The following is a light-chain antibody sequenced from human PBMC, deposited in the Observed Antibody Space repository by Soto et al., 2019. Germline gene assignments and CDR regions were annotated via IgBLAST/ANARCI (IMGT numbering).Light chain of an antibody. Sequence: IAMMQSPATLSVSPGERATLSCRASQSVSSNLAWYQQKTGQAPRLLIYGASTRATGIPARFSGSGSGTEFTLTLSRLQSEDFAVYYCLQYNKWPLAFGPGTKVEIK. V-gene: IGKV3-15*01. J-gene: IGKJ1*01. CDR2: GAS. CDR3: LQYNKWPLA. CDR1: QSVSSN.